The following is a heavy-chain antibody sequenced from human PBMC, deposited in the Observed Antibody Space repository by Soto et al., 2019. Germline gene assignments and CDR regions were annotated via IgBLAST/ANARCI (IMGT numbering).Heavy chain of an antibody. J-gene: IGHJ6*02. V-gene: IGHV1-69*01. CDR3: ASATYCSSTSCYFYYYYYGMDV. D-gene: IGHD2-2*01. CDR2: IIPIFGTA. CDR1: GGTFSSYA. Sequence: QVQLVQSGAEVKKPGSSVKVSCKASGGTFSSYAISWVRQAPGQGLEWMGGIIPIFGTANYAQKFQGRVTITADESTSTAYMELSSLRSEDTAGYYCASATYCSSTSCYFYYYYYGMDVWGQGTTVTVSS.